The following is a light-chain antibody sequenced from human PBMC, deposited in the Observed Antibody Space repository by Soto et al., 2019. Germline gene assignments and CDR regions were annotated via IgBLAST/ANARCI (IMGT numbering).Light chain of an antibody. CDR2: EVS. Sequence: QSVLTRPPPGSGAPGKAVTISFPGTSSVVGSYNRVSWYQQPPGTAPKLMIYEVSNRPSGVPDRFSGSKSGNTASLTISGLQAEDEADYHCSSYTSSSTYVFGTGTKVTVL. CDR1: SSVVGSYNR. V-gene: IGLV2-18*02. J-gene: IGLJ1*01. CDR3: SSYTSSSTYV.